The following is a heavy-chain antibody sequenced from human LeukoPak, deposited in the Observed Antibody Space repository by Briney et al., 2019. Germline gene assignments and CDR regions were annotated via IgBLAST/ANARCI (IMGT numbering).Heavy chain of an antibody. J-gene: IGHJ4*02. CDR2: ISGSGGST. Sequence: PGGSLRLSCAASGFTFSSYAMSWVRQAPGKGLEWVSAISGSGGSTYYADSVKGRFAISRDNSKNTLYLQMNSLRAEDTAVYYCAKAPSRQSKYYYGSGYIDYWGQGTLVTVSS. CDR1: GFTFSSYA. D-gene: IGHD3-10*01. CDR3: AKAPSRQSKYYYGSGYIDY. V-gene: IGHV3-23*01.